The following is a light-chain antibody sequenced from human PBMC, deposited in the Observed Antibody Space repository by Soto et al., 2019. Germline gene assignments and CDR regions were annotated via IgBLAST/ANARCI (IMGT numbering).Light chain of an antibody. V-gene: IGKV1-39*01. CDR3: QQCYSSPRT. Sequence: DIQMTQSPSTLSAGVGDRVTITCRASQRISTYLNWYQQKPGKAPNLLIYAASSLQSGVPSRFSGGGSGTDFTLTINTLQPEDFATYFCQQCYSSPRTFGQGTKGEIK. J-gene: IGKJ1*01. CDR1: QRISTY. CDR2: AAS.